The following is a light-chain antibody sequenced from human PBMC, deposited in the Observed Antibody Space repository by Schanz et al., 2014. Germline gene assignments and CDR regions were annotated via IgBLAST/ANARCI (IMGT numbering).Light chain of an antibody. V-gene: IGKV3D-7*01. CDR1: QSVSSSY. Sequence: PGARVTLSCRASQSVSSSYLTWYQQKPGQAPRLLIYGASTRATGIPARFSGSGSGTDFTLTISSLQPEDFAVYYCQQDYNLPSLTFGGGTKVEIK. J-gene: IGKJ4*01. CDR2: GAS. CDR3: QQDYNLPSLT.